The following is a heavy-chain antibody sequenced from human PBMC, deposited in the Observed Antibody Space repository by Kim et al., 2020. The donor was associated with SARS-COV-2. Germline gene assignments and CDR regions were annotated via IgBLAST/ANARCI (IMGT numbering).Heavy chain of an antibody. V-gene: IGHV3-21*01. J-gene: IGHJ4*02. CDR3: ARDLRYFDWYPYYFDY. Sequence: GGSLRLSCAASGFTFSSYSMNWVRQAPGKGLEWVSSISSSSSYIYYADSVKGRFTISRDNAKNSLYLQMNSLRAEDTAVYYCARDLRYFDWYPYYFDYWGQGTLVTVSS. CDR2: ISSSSSYI. CDR1: GFTFSSYS. D-gene: IGHD3-9*01.